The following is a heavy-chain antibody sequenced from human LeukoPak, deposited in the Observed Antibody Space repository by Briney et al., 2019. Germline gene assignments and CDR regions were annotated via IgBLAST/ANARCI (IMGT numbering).Heavy chain of an antibody. CDR2: INPNSGVT. J-gene: IGHJ4*02. Sequence: GASVKVSCKTSGYTFTGYYIHWVRQAPGQGLEWMGWINPNSGVTNYAQKFQGRVTMTRDTSISTAYMELSRLRSDDTAVYYCARDGGYSYPTYWGQGTLVTVSS. V-gene: IGHV1-2*02. CDR3: ARDGGYSYPTY. CDR1: GYTFTGYY. D-gene: IGHD5-18*01.